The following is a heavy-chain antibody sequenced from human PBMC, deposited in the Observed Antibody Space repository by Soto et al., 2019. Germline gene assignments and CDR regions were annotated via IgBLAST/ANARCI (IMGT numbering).Heavy chain of an antibody. CDR2: IYYSGST. CDR1: GGSISSYY. D-gene: IGHD6-19*01. V-gene: IGHV4-4*07. CDR3: ARRAPSSGWYWDYFDY. J-gene: IGHJ4*02. Sequence: PSETLSLTCTVSGGSISSYYWSWIRQPAGKGLEWIGRIYYSGSTNYNPSLKSRVAISVDTSKNQFSLKLSSVTAADTAVYYCARRAPSSGWYWDYFDYWGQGTLVTVSS.